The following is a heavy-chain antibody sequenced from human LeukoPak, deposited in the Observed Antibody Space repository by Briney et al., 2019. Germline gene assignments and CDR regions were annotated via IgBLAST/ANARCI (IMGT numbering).Heavy chain of an antibody. CDR2: IIPIFGTV. D-gene: IGHD6-6*01. Sequence: SVKVSCKASGGTFSSYAISWVRQAPGQGLEWMGGIIPIFGTVNYAQKFQDRVTITADESTSTAYMELSSLRSQDTAVYYCARIFGSSSSFDYWGQGTLVTVSS. CDR3: ARIFGSSSSFDY. CDR1: GGTFSSYA. V-gene: IGHV1-69*13. J-gene: IGHJ4*02.